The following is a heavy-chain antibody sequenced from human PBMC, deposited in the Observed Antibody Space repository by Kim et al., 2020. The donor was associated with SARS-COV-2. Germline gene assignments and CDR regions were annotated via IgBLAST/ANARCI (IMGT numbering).Heavy chain of an antibody. Sequence: ASVKVSCKVSGYTLTELSMHWVRQAPGKGLEWMGGFDPEDGETIYAQKFQGRVTMTEDTSTDTAYMELSSLRSEDTAVYYCATQSSGYYGDDAFDIWGQGTMVTVSS. J-gene: IGHJ3*02. CDR1: GYTLTELS. CDR2: FDPEDGET. CDR3: ATQSSGYYGDDAFDI. V-gene: IGHV1-24*01. D-gene: IGHD3-22*01.